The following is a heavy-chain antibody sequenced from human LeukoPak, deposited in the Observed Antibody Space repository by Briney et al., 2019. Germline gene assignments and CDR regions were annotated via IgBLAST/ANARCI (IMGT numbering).Heavy chain of an antibody. CDR2: ISTSGESA. V-gene: IGHV3-23*01. CDR3: AKDRGSGYHYFDY. D-gene: IGHD3-22*01. J-gene: IGHJ4*02. CDR1: GFTFSSYA. Sequence: GGSLRLSCPVSGFTFSSYAMSWVRQAPGRGLEWVSVISTSGESAYYADSVKGRFTISRDNSKNTLYLQMNSLRAEDTAVYYCAKDRGSGYHYFDYLGQGTLVTVSS.